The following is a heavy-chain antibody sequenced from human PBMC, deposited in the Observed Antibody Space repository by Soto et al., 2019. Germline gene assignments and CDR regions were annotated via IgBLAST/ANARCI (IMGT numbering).Heavy chain of an antibody. CDR2: ISYDGSNK. V-gene: IGHV3-30*18. CDR3: TKDLEYYDYWSGYPKFYYYYYGMDV. Sequence: GGSLRLSCAASGFTFSSYRMHWVRQAPGKGLEWVAVISYDGSNKYDADSVKGRFTISRDNSKNTLSLQMNSLMAEDTAVDYCTKDLEYYDYWSGYPKFYYYYYGMDVWGQGTTVTVSS. J-gene: IGHJ6*02. CDR1: GFTFSSYR. D-gene: IGHD3-3*01.